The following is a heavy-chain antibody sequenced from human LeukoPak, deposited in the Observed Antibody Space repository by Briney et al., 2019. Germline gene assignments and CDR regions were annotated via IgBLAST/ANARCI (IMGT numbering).Heavy chain of an antibody. V-gene: IGHV3-74*01. D-gene: IGHD5-12*01. Sequence: GGSLRLSCAASGFTFTSYWMHCVRHAPGKGLVGVSRIKSEESTRDYADFVKGRFTISRDNARNTVYLQINSLTAEDTAVYYCARGLRDRYGMDVWGQGTTVTVSS. J-gene: IGHJ6*02. CDR1: GFTFTSYW. CDR3: ARGLRDRYGMDV. CDR2: IKSEESTR.